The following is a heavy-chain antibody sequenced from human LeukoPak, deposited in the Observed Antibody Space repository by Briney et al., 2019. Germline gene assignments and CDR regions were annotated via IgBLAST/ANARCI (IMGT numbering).Heavy chain of an antibody. CDR1: GYSISSGYY. J-gene: IGHJ4*02. V-gene: IGHV4-38-2*02. CDR3: ARVTPYDYVWGSYRYTPTFDY. CDR2: IYHSGST. Sequence: SETLSLTCTVSGYSISSGYYWGWIRQPPGKGLEWIGSIYHSGSTYYNPSLKSRVTISVDTSKNQFSLKLSSVTAADTAVYYCARVTPYDYVWGSYRYTPTFDYWGQGTLVTVSS. D-gene: IGHD3-16*02.